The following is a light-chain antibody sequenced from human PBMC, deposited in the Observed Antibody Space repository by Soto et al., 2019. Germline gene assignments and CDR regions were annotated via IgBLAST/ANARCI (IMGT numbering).Light chain of an antibody. Sequence: EIVLTQSPGTLSLSPGERATLSCRASQSVSSSYLAWYQQKADQATRLLIYGASSSATGIPDMFSGSASGTDFTIIISRLEPEDVAVYYCQQYGSSRTFGQGTKVEIK. J-gene: IGKJ1*01. CDR1: QSVSSSY. CDR2: GAS. CDR3: QQYGSSRT. V-gene: IGKV3-20*01.